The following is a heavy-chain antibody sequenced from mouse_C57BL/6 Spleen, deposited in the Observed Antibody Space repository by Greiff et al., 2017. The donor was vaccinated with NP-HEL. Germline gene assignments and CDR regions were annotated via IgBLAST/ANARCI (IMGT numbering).Heavy chain of an antibody. CDR2: ISYDGSN. Sequence: DVKLQESGPGLVKPSQSLSLTCSVTGYSITSGYYWNWIRQFPGNKLEWMGYISYDGSNNYNPSLKNRISITRDTSKNQFFLKLNSVTTEDTATYYCAREDYYAMDYWGQGTSVTVSS. CDR1: GYSITSGYY. J-gene: IGHJ4*01. V-gene: IGHV3-6*01. CDR3: AREDYYAMDY.